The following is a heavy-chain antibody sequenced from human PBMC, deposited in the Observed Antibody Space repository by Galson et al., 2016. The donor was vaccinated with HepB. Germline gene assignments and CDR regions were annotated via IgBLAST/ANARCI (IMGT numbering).Heavy chain of an antibody. CDR1: GFTFSNYG. J-gene: IGHJ6*02. CDR3: AKVGPRTYDEGLNDYFYYGMDV. D-gene: IGHD3-16*01. V-gene: IGHV3-30*18. CDR2: ISYEGLNK. Sequence: SLRLSCAASGFTFSNYGMHWVRQAPGKGLEWVALISYEGLNKNHADFVKGRFTISRDNSKNTLYLQMTNLRPEDTAVYYCAKVGPRTYDEGLNDYFYYGMDVWGQGTTVTVSS.